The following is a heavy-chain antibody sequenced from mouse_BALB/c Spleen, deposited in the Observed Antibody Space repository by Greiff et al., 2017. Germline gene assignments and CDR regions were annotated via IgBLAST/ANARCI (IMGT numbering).Heavy chain of an antibody. Sequence: EVKLVESGGGLVKPGGSLKLSCAASGFTFSSYTMSWVRQTPEKRLEWVATISSGGSYTYYPDSVKGRFTISRDNAKNTLYLQMSSLKSEDTAMYYCTRDLYYGYDYWGQGTTLTVSS. D-gene: IGHD1-2*01. J-gene: IGHJ2*01. V-gene: IGHV5-6-4*01. CDR2: ISSGGSYT. CDR1: GFTFSSYT. CDR3: TRDLYYGYDY.